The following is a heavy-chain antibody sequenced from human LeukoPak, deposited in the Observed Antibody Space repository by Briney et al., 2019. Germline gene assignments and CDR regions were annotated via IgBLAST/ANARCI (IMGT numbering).Heavy chain of an antibody. CDR1: GFTFSSYG. Sequence: GGSLRLSCAASGFTFSSYGMHWVRQAPGKGLEWVAVISYDGSNKYYADSVKGRFTISRDNSKNTLYLQMNSLRAEDTAVYYCARGGEFEAFDIWGQGTMVTVSS. V-gene: IGHV3-30*03. J-gene: IGHJ3*02. CDR3: ARGGEFEAFDI. CDR2: ISYDGSNK. D-gene: IGHD3-16*01.